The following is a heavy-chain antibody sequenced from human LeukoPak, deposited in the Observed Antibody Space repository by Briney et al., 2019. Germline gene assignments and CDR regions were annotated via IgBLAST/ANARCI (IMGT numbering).Heavy chain of an antibody. CDR2: INHSGST. CDR1: GGSFSGYY. CDR3: AVITYYFDY. V-gene: IGHV4-34*01. Sequence: SETLSLTCAVYGGSFSGYYWSWIRQPPGKGLEWIGEINHSGSTNYNPPLKSRVTISVDTSKNQFSLKLSSVTAADTAVYYCAVITYYFDYWGQGTLVTVSS. D-gene: IGHD3-16*02. J-gene: IGHJ4*02.